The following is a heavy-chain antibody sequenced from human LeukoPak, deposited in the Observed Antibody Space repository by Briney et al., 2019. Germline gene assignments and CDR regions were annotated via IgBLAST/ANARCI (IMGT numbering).Heavy chain of an antibody. D-gene: IGHD1-26*01. CDR2: ISPSGDIT. CDR3: ARDPSYRGFDAFDI. J-gene: IGHJ3*02. Sequence: GGSLRLSCAASGFTFSNHGMNWVRQAPGKGLEWVSGISPSGDITYYADSVKGRFTISRDNAKNSLYLQMNYLRAEDTAVYYCARDPSYRGFDAFDIWGQGTMVTVSS. CDR1: GFTFSNHG. V-gene: IGHV3-21*01.